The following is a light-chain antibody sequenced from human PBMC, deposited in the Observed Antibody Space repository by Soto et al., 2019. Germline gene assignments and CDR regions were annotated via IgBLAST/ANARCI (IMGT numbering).Light chain of an antibody. Sequence: EIVMTQSPATLSVSPGERATLSCRASQSVSSNLAWYQQKPGQAPRLLIYGASTRATGIPARFSGSGSGIEFTLIISSLQSEDFAVYYCQQYNNWPPYTFGQGTKLEIK. CDR2: GAS. J-gene: IGKJ2*01. V-gene: IGKV3-15*01. CDR1: QSVSSN. CDR3: QQYNNWPPYT.